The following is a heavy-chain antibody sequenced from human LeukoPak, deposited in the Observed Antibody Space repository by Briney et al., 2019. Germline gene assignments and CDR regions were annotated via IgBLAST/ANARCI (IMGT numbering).Heavy chain of an antibody. CDR2: INQDGSEK. CDR3: AGGRFGESLDY. J-gene: IGHJ4*02. CDR1: GFSFSNYW. V-gene: IGHV3-7*04. D-gene: IGHD3-10*01. Sequence: GGPLRLSCAASGFSFSNYWMSWVRQAPGKGLEWVANINQDGSEKYYVDSMKGRFTISRDNAKNSLYLQMNSLRDEDTAVYYCAGGRFGESLDYWGQGTLVTVSS.